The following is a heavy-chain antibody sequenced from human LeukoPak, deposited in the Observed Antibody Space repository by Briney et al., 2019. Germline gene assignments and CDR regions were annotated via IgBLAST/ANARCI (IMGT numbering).Heavy chain of an antibody. Sequence: GGSLRLSCAASGPPFSSYAMHWVRQAPGKGLEWVALISYDGSNEHYADSVKGRFTISRDNSKNTLYLQVNSLRAEDTAVYYCAKSKFSCIGNNCYSPDYWGQGTLVTVSS. CDR3: AKSKFSCIGNNCYSPDY. CDR2: ISYDGSNE. CDR1: GPPFSSYA. V-gene: IGHV3-30*18. D-gene: IGHD2-15*01. J-gene: IGHJ4*02.